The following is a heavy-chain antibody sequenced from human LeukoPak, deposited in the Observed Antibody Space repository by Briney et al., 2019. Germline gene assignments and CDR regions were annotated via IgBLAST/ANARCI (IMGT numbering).Heavy chain of an antibody. J-gene: IGHJ6*03. CDR2: IIPLLGRP. D-gene: IGHD5-18*01. Sequence: ASVKVSCKVSGGSFNDYAISWLRQAPGQGLEWVGGIIPLLGRPTYAQKYEGKVTITADESTSTAYMELQSLRSEDTAVYYCAREAARGKTAAMLWLMDVWGKGTAVYVSS. CDR1: GGSFNDYA. CDR3: AREAARGKTAAMLWLMDV. V-gene: IGHV1-69*01.